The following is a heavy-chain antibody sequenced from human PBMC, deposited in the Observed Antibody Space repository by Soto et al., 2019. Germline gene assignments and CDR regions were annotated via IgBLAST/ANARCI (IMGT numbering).Heavy chain of an antibody. V-gene: IGHV4-4*02. D-gene: IGHD2-8*01. J-gene: IGHJ4*02. CDR2: IFHDGTA. CDR3: ARLVYDTRLNYMYFDF. Sequence: QVKLQESSPGLATPSGTLSLTCAVSGVSISSGNWWTWVRQTPQRGLEYIGEIFHDGTANYYPSFERRVAISVDTSKNQFSLKLTSVTAADTAIYFCARLVYDTRLNYMYFDFWGQGALVTVSS. CDR1: GVSISSGNW.